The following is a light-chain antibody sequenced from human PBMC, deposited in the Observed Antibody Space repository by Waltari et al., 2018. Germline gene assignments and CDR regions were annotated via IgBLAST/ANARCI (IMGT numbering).Light chain of an antibody. CDR3: QQVNNYPFT. Sequence: DIQLTQYPSFLSASVGDRVTITCRASQDISSSLAWYQQKPGGAPKRLIYAASTLQSGVPSRLSGSGSGTEFTLTISSLQPEDFVTYYCQQVNNYPFTFGPGTIVDVK. CDR2: AAS. CDR1: QDISSS. V-gene: IGKV1-9*01. J-gene: IGKJ3*01.